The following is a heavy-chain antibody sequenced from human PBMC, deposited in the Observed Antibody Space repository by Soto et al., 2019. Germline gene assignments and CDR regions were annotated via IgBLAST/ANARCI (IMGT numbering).Heavy chain of an antibody. D-gene: IGHD2-21*02. V-gene: IGHV3-48*02. Sequence: VVLVESGGGLVSPGGSLRLSCVASGFRFSEHSINWVRQAPGKGLQWISYISSNSDKTYYADSVKGRFTVSRDNAKNALFLQMNSLRDDDTATYYCARLPKGSLVTAWGQGARVTVSS. J-gene: IGHJ4*02. CDR2: ISSNSDKT. CDR3: ARLPKGSLVTA. CDR1: GFRFSEHS.